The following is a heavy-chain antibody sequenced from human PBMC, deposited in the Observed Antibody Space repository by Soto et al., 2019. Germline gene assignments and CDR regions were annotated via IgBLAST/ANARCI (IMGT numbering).Heavy chain of an antibody. V-gene: IGHV4-59*01. CDR2: IYYSGST. J-gene: IGHJ3*02. Sequence: SETLSLTCTVSGGSISSYYWSWIRQPPGKGLEWIGYIYYSGSTNYNPSLKSRVTISVDTSKNQFSLKLSSVTAADTAVYYCARGDTMMGAFDIWGQGTMVTVSS. CDR1: GGSISSYY. D-gene: IGHD3-22*01. CDR3: ARGDTMMGAFDI.